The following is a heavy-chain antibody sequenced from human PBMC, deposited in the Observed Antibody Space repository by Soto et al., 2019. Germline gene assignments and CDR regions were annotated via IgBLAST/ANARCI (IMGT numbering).Heavy chain of an antibody. CDR3: ARGTDYDTPSLYFDY. D-gene: IGHD3-9*01. Sequence: PSETLSLTCAVSGGSISSGGYSWSWIRQPPGKGLEWIGYIYHSGSTYYNPSLKSRVTISVDRSKNQFSLKLSSVTAADTAVYYCARGTDYDTPSLYFDYWGQGTPVTVSS. J-gene: IGHJ4*02. CDR2: IYHSGST. V-gene: IGHV4-30-2*01. CDR1: GGSISSGGYS.